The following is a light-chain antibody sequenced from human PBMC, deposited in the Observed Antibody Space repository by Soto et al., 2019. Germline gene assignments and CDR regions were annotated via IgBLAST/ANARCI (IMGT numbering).Light chain of an antibody. CDR2: EVS. J-gene: IGLJ3*02. CDR3: SSYGGNDWV. V-gene: IGLV2-8*01. Sequence: QSALTQPPSASGSPGQSVTISCTGTSSDVGGYNYVSWYQQHPGKAPKLMIYEVSKRPSGVPDRFSGSKSGNAASLTVSGLQAEDEADYHCSSYGGNDWVFGGGTKLTVL. CDR1: SSDVGGYNY.